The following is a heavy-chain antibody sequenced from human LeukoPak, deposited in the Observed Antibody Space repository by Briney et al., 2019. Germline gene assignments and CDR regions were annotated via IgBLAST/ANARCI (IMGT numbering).Heavy chain of an antibody. CDR1: GYSISSGYY. D-gene: IGHD6-13*01. J-gene: IGHJ5*02. Sequence: SETLSLTCAVSGYSISSGYYWGWIRQPPGKGLEWIGSIYHSGSTYYNPSLKSRVTMSVDTSKNQFSLKLSSVTAADTAVYYCARVIGSSWYGWFDPWGQGTLVTVSS. CDR3: ARVIGSSWYGWFDP. V-gene: IGHV4-38-2*01. CDR2: IYHSGST.